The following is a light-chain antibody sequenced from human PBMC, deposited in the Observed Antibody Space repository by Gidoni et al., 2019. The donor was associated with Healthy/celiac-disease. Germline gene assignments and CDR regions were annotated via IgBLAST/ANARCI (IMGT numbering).Light chain of an antibody. CDR2: DDS. Sequence: SYVLTHPPSVSVAPGQTARITCGGTNIGSKSVHGYQQKPGQAPVLVVYDDSDRPSGVPARFSGSNSGNTATLTISRVEAGDEADYYCQVWDSSSDHVVFGGGTKLTVL. V-gene: IGLV3-21*02. CDR1: NIGSKS. J-gene: IGLJ2*01. CDR3: QVWDSSSDHVV.